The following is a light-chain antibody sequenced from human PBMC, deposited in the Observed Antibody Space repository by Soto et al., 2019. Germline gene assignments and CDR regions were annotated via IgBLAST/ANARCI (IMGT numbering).Light chain of an antibody. CDR2: EVT. CDR3: NSYTSSTDYV. J-gene: IGLJ1*01. CDR1: NSDIDTYNY. V-gene: IGLV2-14*01. Sequence: QSVLTQPASVSGSPGQSITISCTGTNSDIDTYNYVSWYQQHPGKAPKLIIYEVTNRPSGVSNRFSGSKSGDTASLTISGLRAEDEAEYYCNSYTSSTDYVFGTGTKLTVL.